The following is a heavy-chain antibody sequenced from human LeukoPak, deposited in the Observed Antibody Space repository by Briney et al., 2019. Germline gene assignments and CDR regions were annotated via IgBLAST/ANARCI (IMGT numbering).Heavy chain of an antibody. D-gene: IGHD3-10*01. V-gene: IGHV4-34*01. CDR1: GGSFSGYY. CDR2: INHSGST. CDR3: ARTPVTMVRGVRRIYYFDY. Sequence: KPSETLSLTCAVYGGSFSGYYWSWIRQPPGKGLEWIGEINHSGSTNYNPSLKSRVTISVDTSKNQFSLKLSSVTAADTAVYYCARTPVTMVRGVRRIYYFDYWGQGTLVTVSS. J-gene: IGHJ4*02.